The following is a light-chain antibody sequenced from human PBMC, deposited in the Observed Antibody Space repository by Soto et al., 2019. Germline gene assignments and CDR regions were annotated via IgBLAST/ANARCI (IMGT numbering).Light chain of an antibody. CDR1: QSISGN. CDR3: QQYNNWPFT. J-gene: IGKJ3*01. CDR2: GPS. V-gene: IGKV3-15*01. Sequence: EIVMTQSPATLSVSPGERATLSCRASQSISGNLAWYQQKPGPAPRLLIYGPSTRATGIPATFSGSGSGTEFTLTISSLQSEDFAVYYCQQYNNWPFTFGPGTKVDIK.